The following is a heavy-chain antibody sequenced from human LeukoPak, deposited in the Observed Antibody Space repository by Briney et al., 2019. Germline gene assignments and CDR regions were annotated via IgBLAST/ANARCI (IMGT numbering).Heavy chain of an antibody. CDR1: GLTFRSYW. D-gene: IGHD3-10*01. CDR3: ARGRGLLD. CDR2: IKEDGSEK. J-gene: IGHJ4*02. V-gene: IGHV3-7*01. Sequence: SGGSLRLSCAASGLTFRSYWMSWVRQAPGKGLEWVANIKEDGSEKNYVDSVKGRFTISRDNAKNSLYLQMNSLRAEDTAVYYCARGRGLLDWGQGTLVTVSS.